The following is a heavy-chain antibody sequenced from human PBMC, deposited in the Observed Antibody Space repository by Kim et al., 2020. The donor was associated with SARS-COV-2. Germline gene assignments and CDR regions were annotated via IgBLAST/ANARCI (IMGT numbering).Heavy chain of an antibody. D-gene: IGHD2-15*01. Sequence: ADCVEALFTISRDNTKNKLYLQMNRLRAEDTAMYYCASDCSRACYDNWGQGTLVTVSS. V-gene: IGHV3-33*01. CDR3: ASDCSRACYDN. J-gene: IGHJ4*02.